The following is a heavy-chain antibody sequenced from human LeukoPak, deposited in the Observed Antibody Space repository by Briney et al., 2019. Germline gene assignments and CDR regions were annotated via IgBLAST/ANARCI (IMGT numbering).Heavy chain of an antibody. V-gene: IGHV4-4*07. Sequence: PSETLSLTCTVSGGSISSYYWSWIRQPAGKGLEWIGRIYTSVSTNYNPSLKSRVTMSVDTSKNQFSLKLSSVTAADTAVYYCARECSSTSCYTFRGFSWFDPWGQGTLVTVSS. J-gene: IGHJ5*02. CDR1: GGSISSYY. CDR2: IYTSVST. D-gene: IGHD2-2*02. CDR3: ARECSSTSCYTFRGFSWFDP.